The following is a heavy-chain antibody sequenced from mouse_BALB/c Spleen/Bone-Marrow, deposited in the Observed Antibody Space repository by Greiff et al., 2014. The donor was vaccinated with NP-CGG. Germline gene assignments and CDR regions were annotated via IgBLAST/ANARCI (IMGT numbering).Heavy chain of an antibody. CDR1: GFTFSDYY. D-gene: IGHD2-14*01. V-gene: IGHV5-4*02. CDR3: VRDGDYRYAY. J-gene: IGHJ3*01. CDR2: ISDGGTYT. Sequence: VQLQQSGGGLVKPGGSLKLSCAASGFTFSDYYIYWVRQTPEKRLEWVATISDGGTYTYYPDTVKGRFTISRDNAKNNLYLQMNGLKSEDTAMYYCVRDGDYRYAYWGQGTLVTVSA.